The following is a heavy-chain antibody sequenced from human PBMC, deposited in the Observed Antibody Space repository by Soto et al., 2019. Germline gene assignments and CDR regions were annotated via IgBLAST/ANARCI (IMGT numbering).Heavy chain of an antibody. CDR1: GFTLSSYA. Sequence: EVQLLESGGGLVQPGGSLRLSCAASGFTLSSYAMSWVRQAPGKGLEWVSAISGSGGSTYYADSVKGRFTISRDNSKNTLYLQMNSLRAEDTAVYYCAKDEFFRVVGATCDYWGQGTLVTVSS. D-gene: IGHD1-26*01. CDR2: ISGSGGST. V-gene: IGHV3-23*01. CDR3: AKDEFFRVVGATCDY. J-gene: IGHJ4*02.